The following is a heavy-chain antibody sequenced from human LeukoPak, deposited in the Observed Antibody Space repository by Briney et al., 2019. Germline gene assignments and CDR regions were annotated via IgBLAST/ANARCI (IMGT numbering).Heavy chain of an antibody. Sequence: PSETLSLTCTVSGGSISSSNYYWGWIRQPPGKGLEWIGSIEYSGSTHYNPSLKSRVTVSVDTSKNQFTVNLSSVTAADTAVYYCARELYNWNGRRHAIDIWGQGTMVTVSS. D-gene: IGHD1-20*01. J-gene: IGHJ3*02. CDR2: IEYSGST. V-gene: IGHV4-39*06. CDR1: GGSISSSNYY. CDR3: ARELYNWNGRRHAIDI.